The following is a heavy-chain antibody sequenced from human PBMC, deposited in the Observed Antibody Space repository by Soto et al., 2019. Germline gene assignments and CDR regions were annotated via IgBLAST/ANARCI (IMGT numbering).Heavy chain of an antibody. Sequence: EVQLLESGGGLVQPGGSLRLSCAASGFTFTSYAMNWVRQAPGKGLEWVAVISGRGGSTYYADSVKGRFTISRDNSKNTLYLQMNSLRAEDTAVYYCAKRTTGWYFDLWGRGTLVTVSS. CDR2: ISGRGGST. V-gene: IGHV3-23*01. CDR3: AKRTTGWYFDL. CDR1: GFTFTSYA. J-gene: IGHJ2*01.